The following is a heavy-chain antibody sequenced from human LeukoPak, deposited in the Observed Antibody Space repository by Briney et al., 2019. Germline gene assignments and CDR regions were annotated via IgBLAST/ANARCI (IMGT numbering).Heavy chain of an antibody. D-gene: IGHD3-22*01. CDR3: AREGPDSSGYRLFDY. CDR2: IYYSGST. J-gene: IGHJ4*02. V-gene: IGHV4-59*01. CDR1: GGSISSYY. Sequence: PSETLSLTCTVSGGSISSYYWSWIRQPPGKGLEWIGYIYYSGSTNYNPSLKSRVTISVYTSKNQFSLKLSSVTAADTAVYYCAREGPDSSGYRLFDYWGQGTLVTVSS.